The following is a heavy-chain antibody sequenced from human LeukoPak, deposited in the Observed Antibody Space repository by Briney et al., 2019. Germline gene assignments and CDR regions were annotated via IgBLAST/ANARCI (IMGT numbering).Heavy chain of an antibody. CDR2: ISAYNGNT. D-gene: IGHD5-12*01. CDR3: ARDSGDIVATSFDY. J-gene: IGHJ4*02. CDR1: GYTFTGYY. V-gene: IGHV1-18*04. Sequence: ASVKVSCKASGYTFTGYYMHWVRQAPGQGLEWMGWISAYNGNTNYAQKLQGRVTMTTDTSTRTAYMELRSLRSDDTAVYYCARDSGDIVATSFDYWGQGTLVTVSS.